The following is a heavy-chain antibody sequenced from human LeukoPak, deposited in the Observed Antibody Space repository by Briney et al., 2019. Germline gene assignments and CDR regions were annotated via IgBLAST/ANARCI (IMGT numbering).Heavy chain of an antibody. D-gene: IGHD3-9*01. CDR2: IRYDGSNK. CDR3: AKAHDILTGYYPFDY. Sequence: PGGSLRLSCAASGFTFSSYGMHWVRQAPGKGLEWVAFIRYDGSNKYYADSVKGRFTISRDNSKNTLYLQMNSLRAEDTAVYYCAKAHDILTGYYPFDYWGQGTLVTVSS. J-gene: IGHJ4*02. CDR1: GFTFSSYG. V-gene: IGHV3-30*02.